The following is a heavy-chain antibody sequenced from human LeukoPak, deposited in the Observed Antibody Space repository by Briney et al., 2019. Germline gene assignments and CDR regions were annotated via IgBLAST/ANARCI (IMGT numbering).Heavy chain of an antibody. Sequence: GGSLRLSCAASGFTFSSFWMHWVRQAPGKGLELVANINQAGSEKNYEDSAKGRFTISRDNVKNSVYLQMNSLRVEDTAVYYCARVGCSSTSCLANWGLGTLVTVSS. J-gene: IGHJ4*02. CDR3: ARVGCSSTSCLAN. D-gene: IGHD2-2*01. CDR2: INQAGSEK. V-gene: IGHV3-7*01. CDR1: GFTFSSFW.